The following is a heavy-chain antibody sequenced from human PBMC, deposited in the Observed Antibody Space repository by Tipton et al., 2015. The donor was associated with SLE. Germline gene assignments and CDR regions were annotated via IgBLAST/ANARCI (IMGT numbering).Heavy chain of an antibody. Sequence: TLSLTCTVSGGSISSGGYYWTWIRQLPGKGLEWIGYIYYSGNTYYNPSLKSRVTISVDTSKKQFSLKLSSVTAADTAVYYCARGGYCSGGSCYPEYFHHWGQGTLVTVSS. J-gene: IGHJ1*01. V-gene: IGHV4-31*03. D-gene: IGHD2-15*01. CDR3: ARGGYCSGGSCYPEYFHH. CDR2: IYYSGNT. CDR1: GGSISSGGYY.